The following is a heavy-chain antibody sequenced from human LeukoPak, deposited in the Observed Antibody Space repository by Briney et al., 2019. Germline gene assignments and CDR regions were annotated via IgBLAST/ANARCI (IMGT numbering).Heavy chain of an antibody. Sequence: ASVKVSCKASGGTFSSYSISWVRQAPGQGLEWMGRIIPIFGTANYAQKFQGRVTITADKSTNTAYMELSSLRSEDTAVYYCARVLMGSSWLPDYGMDVWGKGTTVTVSS. V-gene: IGHV1-69*08. CDR2: IIPIFGTA. CDR3: ARVLMGSSWLPDYGMDV. CDR1: GGTFSSYS. J-gene: IGHJ6*04. D-gene: IGHD6-13*01.